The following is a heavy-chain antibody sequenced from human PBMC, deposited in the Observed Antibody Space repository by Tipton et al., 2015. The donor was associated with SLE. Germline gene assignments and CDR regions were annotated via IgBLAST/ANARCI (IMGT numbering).Heavy chain of an antibody. J-gene: IGHJ4*02. CDR2: IHHIGGT. CDR1: GGSTSDTN. V-gene: IGHV4-34*01. D-gene: IGHD7-27*01. Sequence: TLSLTCTVYGGSTSDTNWSWIRQPPGKGPEWIGEIHHIGGTKYSPSLKSRVTISIDTSKNQFSLKLISLTAADTAVYYCARGTNWGSYFDYWGQGTLVTVSS. CDR3: ARGTNWGSYFDY.